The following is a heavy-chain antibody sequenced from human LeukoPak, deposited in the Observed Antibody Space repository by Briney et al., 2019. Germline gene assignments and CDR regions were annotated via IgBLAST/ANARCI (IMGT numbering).Heavy chain of an antibody. Sequence: GGSLRLSCAASGFTFSSYSMNWVRQAPGKGLEWVSYISSSSTSTHYADSVKGRFTISRDNAKNSLYLQMNSLRAEDTALYYCAKERNSGWYGGFDYWGQGTLVTVSS. V-gene: IGHV3-48*04. CDR1: GFTFSSYS. J-gene: IGHJ4*02. CDR2: ISSSSTST. D-gene: IGHD6-19*01. CDR3: AKERNSGWYGGFDY.